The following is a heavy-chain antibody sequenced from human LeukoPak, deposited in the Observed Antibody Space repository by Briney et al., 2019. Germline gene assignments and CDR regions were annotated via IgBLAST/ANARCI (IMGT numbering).Heavy chain of an antibody. CDR1: GGTFSSYA. CDR2: MNPNSGNT. CDR3: ARGGGSGYYYLFDY. D-gene: IGHD3-22*01. V-gene: IGHV1-8*02. Sequence: ASVKVSCKASGGTFSSYAISWVRQATGQGLEWMGWMNPNSGNTGYAQKFQGRVTMTRNTSISTAYMELSSLRSEDMAVYYCARGGGSGYYYLFDYWGQGTLVTVSS. J-gene: IGHJ4*02.